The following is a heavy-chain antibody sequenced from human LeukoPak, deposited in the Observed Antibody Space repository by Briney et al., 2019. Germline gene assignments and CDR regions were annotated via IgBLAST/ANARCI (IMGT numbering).Heavy chain of an antibody. D-gene: IGHD2-2*01. CDR2: ISGSGGST. CDR3: AKDRYCSSTSCHNEYFQH. J-gene: IGHJ1*01. CDR1: GFSVSDHY. V-gene: IGHV3-23*01. Sequence: GGSLRLSCVVSGFSVSDHYMSWVRQAPGKGLEWVSAISGSGGSTYYADSVKGRFTISRDNSKNTLYLQMNSLRAEDTAVYYCAKDRYCSSTSCHNEYFQHWGQGTLVTVSS.